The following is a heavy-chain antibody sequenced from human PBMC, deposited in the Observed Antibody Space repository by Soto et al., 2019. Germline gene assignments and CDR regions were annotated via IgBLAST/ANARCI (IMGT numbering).Heavy chain of an antibody. D-gene: IGHD7-27*01. CDR2: ISGSGGST. Sequence: EVQLLESGGGLVQPGGSLRLSCAASGFTFRSYAMSWVRQAPGKGLEWVSGIGGSGEWVSVISGSGGSTYYADSVKGRFTISRDNSKNTLYLQMNSLRVEDTAVYYCVKGGWGSHFDYWVQGTLVTVSS. J-gene: IGHJ4*02. CDR3: VKGGWGSHFDY. CDR1: GFTFRSYA. V-gene: IGHV3-23*01.